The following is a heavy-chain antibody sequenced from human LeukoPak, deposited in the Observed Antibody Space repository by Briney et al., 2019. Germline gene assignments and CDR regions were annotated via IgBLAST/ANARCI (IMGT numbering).Heavy chain of an antibody. CDR1: GFTFSSSA. J-gene: IGHJ4*02. V-gene: IGHV3-23*01. D-gene: IGHD2-15*01. CDR3: AKQLGYCSDGSCYFPY. Sequence: GGSLRLSCAASGFTFSSSAMSWVRQAPGKGLEWVSAISNNGGYTYYADSVQGRFTISRDNSKSTLCLQMNSLRAEDTAVYYCAKQLGYCSDGSCYFPYWGQGTLVPVSS. CDR2: ISNNGGYT.